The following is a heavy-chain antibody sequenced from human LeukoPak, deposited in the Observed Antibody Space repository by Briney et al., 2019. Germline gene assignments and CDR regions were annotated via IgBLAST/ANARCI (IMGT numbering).Heavy chain of an antibody. D-gene: IGHD2-21*02. CDR1: GGSISSGDYY. CDR2: IYYSGST. CDR3: ARHGHHGDHDY. J-gene: IGHJ4*02. V-gene: IGHV4-30-4*01. Sequence: SETLSLTCTVSGGSISSGDYYWSWIRQPPGKGPEWIGYIYYSGSTYYNPSLKSRVTISVDTSKNQFSLKLSSVTAADTALYYCARHGHHGDHDYWGPGTLVTVSS.